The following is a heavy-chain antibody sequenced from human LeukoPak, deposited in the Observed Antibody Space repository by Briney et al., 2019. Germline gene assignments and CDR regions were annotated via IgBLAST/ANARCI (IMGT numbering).Heavy chain of an antibody. J-gene: IGHJ4*02. V-gene: IGHV3-7*01. Sequence: GGSLRLSCAASGFTFNSYWMSWLRRAPGNGLEWVANINRDGTEKYYVDSVKGRFTISRDNAKNSLYLQMDSLRAEDTAVYYCARDVVGASHCWGRGTLVTVSS. CDR3: ARDVVGASHC. D-gene: IGHD1-26*01. CDR2: INRDGTEK. CDR1: GFTFNSYW.